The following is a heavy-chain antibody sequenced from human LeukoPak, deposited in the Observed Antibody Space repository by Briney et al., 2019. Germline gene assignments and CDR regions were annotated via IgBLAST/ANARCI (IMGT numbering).Heavy chain of an antibody. J-gene: IGHJ4*02. D-gene: IGHD3-22*01. CDR2: ISGSGGST. V-gene: IGHV3-23*01. CDR1: GSTFSSYA. CDR3: ARPLNYYDSSGYFDY. Sequence: GGSLRLSCAASGSTFSSYAMSWVRQAPGKGLEWVSAISGSGGSTYYADSVKGRFTISRDNSKNTLYLQMNSLRAEDTAVYYCARPLNYYDSSGYFDYWGQGTLVTVSS.